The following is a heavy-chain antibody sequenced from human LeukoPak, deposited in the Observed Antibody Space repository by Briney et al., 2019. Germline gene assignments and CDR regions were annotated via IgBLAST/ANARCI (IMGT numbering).Heavy chain of an antibody. CDR3: AKGYMTRVTWDY. D-gene: IGHD4-17*01. V-gene: IGHV3-23*01. J-gene: IGHJ4*02. CDR1: GLTFSSFP. CDR2: INNNGGDT. Sequence: PGGSLRLSCAASGLTFSSFPISWVRQAPGKGLEWVSAINNNGGDTYYADSVKGRFTISRDNSKNTLYLQVNSLRAEDAAIYYCAKGYMTRVTWDYWGQGTLVTVSS.